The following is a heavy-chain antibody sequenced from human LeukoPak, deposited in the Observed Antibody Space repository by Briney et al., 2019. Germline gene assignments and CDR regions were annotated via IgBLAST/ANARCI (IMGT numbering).Heavy chain of an antibody. V-gene: IGHV3-11*01. CDR2: ISSSGSTI. J-gene: IGHJ4*02. Sequence: LSLTCTVSGVSISSSNSYWGWIRQAPGKGLEWVSYISSSGSTIYYADSVKGRFTISRDNAKNSLYLQMNSLRAEDTAVYYCGRGGAMVINYWGQGTLVTVSS. D-gene: IGHD5-18*01. CDR3: GRGGAMVINY. CDR1: GVSISSSNSY.